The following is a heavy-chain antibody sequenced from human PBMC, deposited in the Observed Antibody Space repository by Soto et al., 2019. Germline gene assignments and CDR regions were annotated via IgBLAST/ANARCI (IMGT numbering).Heavy chain of an antibody. Sequence: SVKVSCKASGGTFSSYAISWVRQAPGQGLEWMGGIIPIFGTANYAQKFQGRVTITADESTSTAYMELSSLRSEDTAVYYCARDAGPGLYYFDYWGQGTLVTVSS. V-gene: IGHV1-69*13. CDR1: GGTFSSYA. J-gene: IGHJ4*02. CDR2: IIPIFGTA. CDR3: ARDAGPGLYYFDY.